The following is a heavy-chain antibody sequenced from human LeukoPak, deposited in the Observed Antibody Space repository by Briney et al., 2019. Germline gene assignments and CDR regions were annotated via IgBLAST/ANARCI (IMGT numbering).Heavy chain of an antibody. CDR1: GFTFSSYW. J-gene: IGHJ6*02. V-gene: IGHV3-74*01. CDR3: AIACSSTSCYPYYYYGMDV. D-gene: IGHD2-2*01. CDR2: INSDGSST. Sequence: GGSLRLSCAASGFTFSSYWMHWVRQAPGKGLVWVSRINSDGSSTSYADSVKGRFTISRDNAKSTLYLQMNSLRAEDTAVYYCAIACSSTSCYPYYYYGMDVWGQGTTVTVSS.